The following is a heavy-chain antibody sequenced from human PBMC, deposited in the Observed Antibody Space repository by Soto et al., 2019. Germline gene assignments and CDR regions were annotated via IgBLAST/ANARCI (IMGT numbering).Heavy chain of an antibody. CDR3: AGDPVAYCGGDCRTFDY. V-gene: IGHV3-30-3*01. D-gene: IGHD2-21*02. CDR1: GFTFSSYA. CDR2: ISYDGSNK. Sequence: QVQLVESGGGVVQPGRSLRLSCAASGFTFSSYAMHWVRQAPGKGLEWVAVISYDGSNKYYADSVKGRFTISRDNSKNRLHLQMISLRAEDTAVYYGAGDPVAYCGGDCRTFDYWGQGTLVTVSS. J-gene: IGHJ4*02.